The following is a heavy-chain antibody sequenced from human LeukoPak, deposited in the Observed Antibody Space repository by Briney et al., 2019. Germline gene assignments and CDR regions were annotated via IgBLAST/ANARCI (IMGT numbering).Heavy chain of an antibody. CDR1: GFSLSNYW. CDR2: IKQDGSEK. Sequence: GGSLRLSCAASGFSLSNYWMNWVRQAPWKGLEWVANIKQDGSEKNYVDSVKGRFSISRDNAKNSLILQMNSLRDEDTAVYYCARGFGAPFDSWGKGPLVSVSS. V-gene: IGHV3-7*01. CDR3: ARGFGAPFDS. D-gene: IGHD3-10*01. J-gene: IGHJ4*02.